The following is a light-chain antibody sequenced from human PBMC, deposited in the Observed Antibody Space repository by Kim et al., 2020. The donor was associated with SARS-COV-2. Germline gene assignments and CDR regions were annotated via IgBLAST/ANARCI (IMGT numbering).Light chain of an antibody. CDR2: DAS. V-gene: IGKV3-11*01. CDR3: QQRTTWPVT. Sequence: LSPGERATLSCRASQSISSHLAWYQHKPGQVPRLLIYDASNRAPGIPARFSVSGSGTDFTLTISSLEPEDFAVYYCQQRTTWPVTFGQGTRLEIK. J-gene: IGKJ5*01. CDR1: QSISSH.